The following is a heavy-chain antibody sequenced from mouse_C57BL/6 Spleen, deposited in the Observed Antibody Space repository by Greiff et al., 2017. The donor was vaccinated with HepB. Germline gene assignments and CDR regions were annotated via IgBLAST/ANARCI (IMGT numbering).Heavy chain of an antibody. CDR3: AYDYDGYWYFDV. J-gene: IGHJ1*03. V-gene: IGHV1-54*01. CDR2: INPGSGGT. CDR1: GYAFTNYL. D-gene: IGHD2-4*01. Sequence: QVQLQQSGAELVRPGTSVKVSCKASGYAFTNYLIEWVKQRPGQGLEWIGVINPGSGGTNYNEKFKGKATLTADKSSSTAYMQLSSLTSEDSAVYFCAYDYDGYWYFDVWGTGTTVTVSS.